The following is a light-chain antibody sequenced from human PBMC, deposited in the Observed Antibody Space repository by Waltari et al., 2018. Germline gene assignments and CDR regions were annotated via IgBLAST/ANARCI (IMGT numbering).Light chain of an antibody. J-gene: IGKJ2*01. CDR2: GAS. Sequence: EIVMTQSPATLSVSPGERATLSCRASQSVSNKLAWYQQKPGQAPRLLIYGASTRAAGITDRFSGSGSGTEFPLTISGLQSEDFAVYYCQQYDNWYTFGQGTKLEIK. V-gene: IGKV3-15*01. CDR1: QSVSNK. CDR3: QQYDNWYT.